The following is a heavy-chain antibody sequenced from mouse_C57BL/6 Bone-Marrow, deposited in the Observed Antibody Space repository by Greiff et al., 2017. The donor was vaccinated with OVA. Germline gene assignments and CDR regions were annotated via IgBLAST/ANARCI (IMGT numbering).Heavy chain of an antibody. V-gene: IGHV1-53*01. J-gene: IGHJ3*01. Sequence: QVHVKQSGTELVKPGASVKLSCKASGYTFTSYWMHWVKQRPGQGLEWIGNINPSNGGTNYNEKFKSKATLTVDKSSSTAYMQLSSLTSEDSAVYYCARKEGYYDYDWAWFAYWGQGTLVTVSA. CDR2: INPSNGGT. CDR3: ARKEGYYDYDWAWFAY. D-gene: IGHD2-4*01. CDR1: GYTFTSYW.